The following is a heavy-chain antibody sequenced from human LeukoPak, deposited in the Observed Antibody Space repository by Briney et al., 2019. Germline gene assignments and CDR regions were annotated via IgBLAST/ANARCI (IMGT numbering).Heavy chain of an antibody. Sequence: SETLSLTCTVSGVSISSSNSYWGWIRQPPGKGLEWIGSIYYSGNTYYNPSLKSQVSISIDTSKNQFSLKLNSVTAADTAVYYCAKQTGSGLFILPGGQGTLVTVSS. D-gene: IGHD3/OR15-3a*01. V-gene: IGHV4-39*01. J-gene: IGHJ4*02. CDR2: IYYSGNT. CDR3: AKQTGSGLFILP. CDR1: GVSISSSNSY.